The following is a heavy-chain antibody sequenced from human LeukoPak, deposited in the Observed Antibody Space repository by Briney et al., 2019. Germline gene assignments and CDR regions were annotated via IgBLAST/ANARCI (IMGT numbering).Heavy chain of an antibody. V-gene: IGHV1-69*13. CDR2: IFPIFGTA. D-gene: IGHD6-19*01. CDR1: GGTSSGYA. J-gene: IGHJ4*02. Sequence: ASVKVSCKASGGTSSGYATSWGRQALGQGLGWMGGIFPIFGTANYAKKFQGRVTITADESTSTAYMELSSLRSEDTAVYYCARVARGGVAAHYFDYWGQGTLVTVSS. CDR3: ARVARGGVAAHYFDY.